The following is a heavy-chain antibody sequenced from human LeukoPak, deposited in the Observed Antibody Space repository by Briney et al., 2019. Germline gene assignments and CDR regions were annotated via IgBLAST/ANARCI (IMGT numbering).Heavy chain of an antibody. CDR1: GGSISSYY. J-gene: IGHJ4*02. Sequence: SETLSLTCTVSGGSISSYYWSWIRQPPGKGLEWIGYIYYSGSTNYNPSLKSRVTISLDTSKTQFSLKLSSVTAADTAVYYCARPIRRYGSGSYYYFSDWGQGTLVTVSS. D-gene: IGHD3-10*01. CDR2: IYYSGST. CDR3: ARPIRRYGSGSYYYFSD. V-gene: IGHV4-59*01.